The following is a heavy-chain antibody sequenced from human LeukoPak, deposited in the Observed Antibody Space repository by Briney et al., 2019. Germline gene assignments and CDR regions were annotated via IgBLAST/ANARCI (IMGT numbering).Heavy chain of an antibody. Sequence: GGSLRLSCTVSGFTFSSYSLNWVRQAPGKGLEWVSSISSSSSFMYYADSVKGRFTISRDNAKNALYLQMNSLRAEDTAVYYCVRVDHSLGKTYFDYWGREPWSSSPQ. V-gene: IGHV3-21*01. CDR2: ISSSSSFM. D-gene: IGHD2-21*01. CDR1: GFTFSSYS. CDR3: VRVDHSLGKTYFDY. J-gene: IGHJ4*02.